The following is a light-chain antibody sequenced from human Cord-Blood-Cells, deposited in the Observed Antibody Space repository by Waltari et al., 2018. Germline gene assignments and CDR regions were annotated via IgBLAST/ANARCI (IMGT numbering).Light chain of an antibody. Sequence: QSALTQPASVSGSPGQSITFSCTGTSSAVAGNNYVSWYQQHPGKAPKLMIYEVSNRPSGVSNRFSGSKSGNTASLTISGLQAEDEADYYCSSYTSSSTLVFGGGTKLTVL. CDR1: SSAVAGNNY. CDR3: SSYTSSSTLV. J-gene: IGLJ2*01. CDR2: EVS. V-gene: IGLV2-14*01.